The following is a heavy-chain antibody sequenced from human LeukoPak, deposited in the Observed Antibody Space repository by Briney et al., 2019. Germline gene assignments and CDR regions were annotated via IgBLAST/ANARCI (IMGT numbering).Heavy chain of an antibody. CDR3: ARGSQRITVFGVVTDY. V-gene: IGHV4-59*01. Sequence: SETLSLTCTVSGGSISSYYWSWIRQPPGKGLEWIGYVYYTGSTNYNPSLKSRVTISVDTSKNHFSLELSSVTAADTAVYYCARGSQRITVFGVVTDYWGQGTLVTVSS. J-gene: IGHJ4*02. CDR1: GGSISSYY. D-gene: IGHD3-3*01. CDR2: VYYTGST.